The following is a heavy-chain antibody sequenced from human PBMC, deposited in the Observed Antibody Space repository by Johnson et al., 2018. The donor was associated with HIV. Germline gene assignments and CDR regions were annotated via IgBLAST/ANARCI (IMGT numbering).Heavy chain of an antibody. V-gene: IGHV3-66*02. D-gene: IGHD1-26*01. CDR1: GLTVSTNY. Sequence: VQLVESGGGMVQPGGSLRLSCAASGLTVSTNYMSWVRQAPGRGLEWVSVVYSDCNTYYADSVKGRFTISRDNSKSTFFLQMNSLTPEDTGVYYCAKERRAPRAFDIWGQGTMVTVSS. CDR2: VYSDCNT. CDR3: AKERRAPRAFDI. J-gene: IGHJ3*02.